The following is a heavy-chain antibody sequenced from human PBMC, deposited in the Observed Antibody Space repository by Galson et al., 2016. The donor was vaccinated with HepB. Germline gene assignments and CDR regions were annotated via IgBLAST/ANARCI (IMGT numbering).Heavy chain of an antibody. CDR3: ARHYYDFWSGYPSHPFDS. CDR1: GYSFSTYW. J-gene: IGHJ4*02. CDR2: IYPGDSDT. Sequence: QSGAEVKKPGESLKISCKTSGYSFSTYWIGWVRQMPGKGLEWMGIIYPGDSDTRYSPSFQGQVTISADRSISTAYLQWSSLKASDTAMHYCARHYYDFWSGYPSHPFDSWGQGTLATVSS. D-gene: IGHD3-3*01. V-gene: IGHV5-51*01.